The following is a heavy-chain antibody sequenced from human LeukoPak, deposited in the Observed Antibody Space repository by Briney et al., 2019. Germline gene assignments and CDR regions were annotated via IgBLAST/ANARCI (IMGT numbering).Heavy chain of an antibody. V-gene: IGHV4-61*02. D-gene: IGHD3-22*01. CDR2: IYTSGST. Sequence: SQTLSLTCTVSGGSISSGSYYWSWIRQPAGKGLEWIGRIYTSGSTNYNPSLKSRVTISVDTSKNQFSLKLSSVTAADTAVYYCARDLGFYYDSSSYYHHDAFDIWGRGTMVTVSS. J-gene: IGHJ3*02. CDR1: GGSISSGSYY. CDR3: ARDLGFYYDSSSYYHHDAFDI.